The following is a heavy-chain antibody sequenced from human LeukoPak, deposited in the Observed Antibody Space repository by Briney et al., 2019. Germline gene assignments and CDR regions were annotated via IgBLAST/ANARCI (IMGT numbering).Heavy chain of an antibody. CDR3: ARGVPYGVTNQYYFDY. V-gene: IGHV3-33*01. D-gene: IGHD4-17*01. J-gene: IGHJ4*02. CDR1: GFTFRNHG. CDR2: IWFDGSNQ. Sequence: GMSLRLSCAASGFTFRNHGMHWVRQAPGKGLEWVAVIWFDGSNQYYADSVKGRFTISRDNSKNTLWLQMNSLRAEDTAVYYCARGVPYGVTNQYYFDYWGQGTLVTVSS.